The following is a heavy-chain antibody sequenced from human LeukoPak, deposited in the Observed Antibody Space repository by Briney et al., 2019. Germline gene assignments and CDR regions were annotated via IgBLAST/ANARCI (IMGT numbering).Heavy chain of an antibody. CDR2: ISSGSRTT. J-gene: IGHJ4*02. Sequence: GGSLRLSCAASGFTFSDYYMGWIRQALGKGLEWISYISSGSRTTYYADSVKGRLTISRDNANNLLYLQMNSLTAEDTAVYYCARAVTTVTLFDLWGQGTLVTISS. CDR3: ARAVTTVTLFDL. CDR1: GFTFSDYY. D-gene: IGHD4-17*01. V-gene: IGHV3-11*04.